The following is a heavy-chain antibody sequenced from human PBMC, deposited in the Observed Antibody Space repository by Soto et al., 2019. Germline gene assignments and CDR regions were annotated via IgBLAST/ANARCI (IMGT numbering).Heavy chain of an antibody. CDR2: IIPIFGTA. CDR3: ARRGDYNVGNWFDP. J-gene: IGHJ5*02. D-gene: IGHD3-10*01. Sequence: GASVKVSCKASGGTFSSYAISWVRQAPGQGLEWMGGIIPIFGTANYAQKFQGRVTITADESTSTAYMELSSLRSEDTAVYYCARRGDYNVGNWFDPWGQGTLVTVSS. V-gene: IGHV1-69*13. CDR1: GGTFSSYA.